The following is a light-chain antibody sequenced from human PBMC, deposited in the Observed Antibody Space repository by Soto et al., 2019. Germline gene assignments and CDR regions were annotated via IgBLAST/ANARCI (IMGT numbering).Light chain of an antibody. CDR3: QQYGYSPT. V-gene: IGKV3-20*01. CDR2: GTS. J-gene: IGKJ4*01. CDR1: QSFSRN. Sequence: ELAMTQSPATLSLSPGERATLSCRASQSFSRNVAWYQQKPGQAPRLLIYGTSSRATGIPDRFIGSGSGTDFTLTISRMEPEDFAVDFCQQYGYSPTFGGGTKVDNK.